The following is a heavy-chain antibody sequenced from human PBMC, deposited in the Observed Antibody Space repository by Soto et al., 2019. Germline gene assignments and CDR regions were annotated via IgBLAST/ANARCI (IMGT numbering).Heavy chain of an antibody. D-gene: IGHD4-17*01. J-gene: IGHJ4*02. V-gene: IGHV3-23*01. CDR3: AKGHGDYVWHYFDY. Sequence: EVQLLESGGGLVQPGGSLRLSCAASGFTLSSYAMSWVRQAPGKGLEWVSSISGSAGSTYYADSVKGRFTISRDNSKNTLYVQMNSLRVEDTAVYYCAKGHGDYVWHYFDYWGQGTLVTVSS. CDR1: GFTLSSYA. CDR2: ISGSAGST.